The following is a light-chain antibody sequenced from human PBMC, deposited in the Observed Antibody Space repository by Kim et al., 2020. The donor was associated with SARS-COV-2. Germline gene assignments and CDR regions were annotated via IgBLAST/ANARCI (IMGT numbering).Light chain of an antibody. CDR3: QQSYSTLWT. J-gene: IGKJ1*01. Sequence: ASVGDRVNITCRASQSISSYLNWYQQKPGKAPKLLIYAASSLQSGAPSRFSGSGSGTDFTLTISSLQPEDFATYYCQQSYSTLWTFGQGTKVDIK. CDR1: QSISSY. V-gene: IGKV1-39*01. CDR2: AAS.